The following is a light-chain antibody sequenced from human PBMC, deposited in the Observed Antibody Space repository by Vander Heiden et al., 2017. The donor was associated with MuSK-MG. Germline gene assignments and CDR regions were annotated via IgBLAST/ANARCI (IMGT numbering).Light chain of an antibody. CDR2: DAS. CDR1: QSVSRY. CDR3: QQRSSCPIT. Sequence: EKVLTQSPATLSLSRGESATLSCRDSQSVSRYLVWYQQRPGQAPRLLIYDASHRAIGVPARFSGSGSGTDFTLTISSLEPEDFAVYSCQQRSSCPITFGQGTRLEIK. V-gene: IGKV3-11*01. J-gene: IGKJ5*01.